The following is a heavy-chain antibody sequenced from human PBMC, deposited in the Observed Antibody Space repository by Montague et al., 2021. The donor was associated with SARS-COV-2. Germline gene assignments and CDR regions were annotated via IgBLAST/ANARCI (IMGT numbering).Heavy chain of an antibody. D-gene: IGHD5-24*01. Sequence: ETLSLTCTVSGDSISSSSYYWGWIRQPPGKGLEWIGNKHYSGITYNNPSLKNRVTMSVNTSKNQFSLKLSSVTAADTAVYYCVRDGYTHVDYWGQGTLVTVSS. CDR2: KHYSGIT. V-gene: IGHV4-39*02. CDR1: GDSISSSSYY. J-gene: IGHJ4*02. CDR3: VRDGYTHVDY.